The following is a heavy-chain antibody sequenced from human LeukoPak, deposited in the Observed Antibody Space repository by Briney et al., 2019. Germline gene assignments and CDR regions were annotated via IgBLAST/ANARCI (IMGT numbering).Heavy chain of an antibody. V-gene: IGHV1-2*02. CDR3: ARDRSSYYFDS. CDR1: GYTFTGYF. CDR2: MNPNNGDT. D-gene: IGHD6-6*01. Sequence: ASVKVSCKASGYTFTGYFIHWVRQAPGQGLEWMGWMNPNNGDTKYAQKFQGSVTMTRDTSIDTAYMELSWLRYDDTAVYYCARDRSSYYFDSWGQGTLVTVSS. J-gene: IGHJ4*02.